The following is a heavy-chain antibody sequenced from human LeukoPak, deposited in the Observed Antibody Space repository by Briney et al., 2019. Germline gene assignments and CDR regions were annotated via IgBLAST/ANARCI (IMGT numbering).Heavy chain of an antibody. CDR2: ISASGST. CDR1: NGSISIYY. J-gene: IGHJ4*02. V-gene: IGHV4-4*07. Sequence: PSETLSLTCTVPNGSISIYYWSWVRQRARKGLEWIGRISASGSTNYNPTLKSRVTMSVDTSKNQFSLMLSSVTAADTAVYYCAREITVTRPFDYWGQGTLVTVSS. CDR3: AREITVTRPFDY. D-gene: IGHD4-17*01.